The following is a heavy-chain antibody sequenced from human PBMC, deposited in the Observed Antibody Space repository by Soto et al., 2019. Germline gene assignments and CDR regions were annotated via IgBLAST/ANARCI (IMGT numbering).Heavy chain of an antibody. CDR1: DGSVRSDDTS. V-gene: IGHV4-30-4*01. CDR2: IYYSGST. CDR3: ARARGYYDSSGYWSDRYHFDY. D-gene: IGHD3-22*01. Sequence: KSSETLSLTCTVSDGSVRSDDTSWSWFRQAPGRGLEWIGNIYYSGSTYYDPSLKSRLTISLDTSKNQFSLRLSAVTAADTAVYYCARARGYYDSSGYWSDRYHFDYWGQGTLVTVSS. J-gene: IGHJ4*02.